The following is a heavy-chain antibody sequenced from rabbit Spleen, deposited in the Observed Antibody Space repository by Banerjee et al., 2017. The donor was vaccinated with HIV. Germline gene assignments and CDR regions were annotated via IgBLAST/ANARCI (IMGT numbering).Heavy chain of an antibody. V-gene: IGHV1S45*01. Sequence: QEQLEESGGGLVKPGASLTLTCTASGVSFSSSSYMCWVRQAPGKGLEWIACIDAGSSGFTYFASWAKGRFTCSKTSSTTATLQMTRLTVADTATYFCARDAGTSFSTYGMDLWGPGTLVTVS. CDR1: GVSFSSSSY. CDR2: IDAGSSGFT. D-gene: IGHD8-1*01. J-gene: IGHJ6*01. CDR3: ARDAGTSFSTYGMDL.